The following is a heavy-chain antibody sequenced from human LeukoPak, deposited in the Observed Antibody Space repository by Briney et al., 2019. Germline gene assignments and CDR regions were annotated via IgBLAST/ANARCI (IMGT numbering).Heavy chain of an antibody. V-gene: IGHV3-23*01. CDR1: EFTFDDYG. Sequence: PGGSLRLSCVASEFTFDDYGMNWVRQAPGKGLEWVSAISGSGGSTYYADSVKGRFTISRDNSKNTLYLQMNSLRAEDTAVYYCAKDPYEFLAIGYMDVWGKGTTVTVSS. CDR2: ISGSGGST. D-gene: IGHD3-3*01. J-gene: IGHJ6*03. CDR3: AKDPYEFLAIGYMDV.